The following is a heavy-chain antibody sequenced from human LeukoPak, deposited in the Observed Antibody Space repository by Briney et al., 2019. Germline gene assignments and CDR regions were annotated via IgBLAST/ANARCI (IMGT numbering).Heavy chain of an antibody. Sequence: GGSLRFSCAASGLTFSIYSMNWVRQAPGKGLEWVSSISARTNYIYYADSVKGRFTISRDNAKNSLYLQMNSLTADDTAVYYCARGRVVVLAATRTSLGSWGQGTLVTVSS. CDR1: GLTFSIYS. V-gene: IGHV3-21*01. D-gene: IGHD2-15*01. CDR2: ISARTNYI. CDR3: ARGRVVVLAATRTSLGS. J-gene: IGHJ5*02.